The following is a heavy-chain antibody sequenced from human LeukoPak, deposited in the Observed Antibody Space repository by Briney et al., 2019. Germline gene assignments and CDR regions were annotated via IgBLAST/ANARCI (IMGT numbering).Heavy chain of an antibody. D-gene: IGHD3-10*01. J-gene: IGHJ5*02. CDR2: IYHSGST. CDR3: ARVVTMVRGIGFDP. Sequence: SEALSLTCAVSGGSISSGGYSWSWIRQPPGKGLEWIGYIYHSGSTYYNPSLKSRVTISVDRSKNQFSLKLSSVTAADTAVYYCARVVTMVRGIGFDPWGQGTLVTVSS. V-gene: IGHV4-30-2*01. CDR1: GGSISSGGYS.